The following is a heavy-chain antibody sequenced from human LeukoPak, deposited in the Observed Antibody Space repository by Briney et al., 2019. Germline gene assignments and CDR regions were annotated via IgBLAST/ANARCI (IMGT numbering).Heavy chain of an antibody. Sequence: SETLSLTCTVSGGSISSYYWSWIRQPPGKGLEWIGYIYYSGSTNYNPSLESRVTISVDKSKNQFSLKLRSVTAADTAVYYCARAGAWQIDPWGQGTLVTVSS. CDR3: ARAGAWQIDP. CDR2: IYYSGST. CDR1: GGSISSYY. V-gene: IGHV4-59*01. J-gene: IGHJ5*02. D-gene: IGHD3-10*01.